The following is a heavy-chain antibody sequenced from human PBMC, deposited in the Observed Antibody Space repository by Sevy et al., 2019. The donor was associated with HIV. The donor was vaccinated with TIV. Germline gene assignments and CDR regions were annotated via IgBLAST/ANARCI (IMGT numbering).Heavy chain of an antibody. CDR1: GYSISSGYY. D-gene: IGHD3-10*01. CDR3: ARDYGSGGSGISY. Sequence: SETLSLTCTVSGYSISSGYYWGWIRQPPGKGLEWIGGIYHSGSTYYNPSLKSRVTISVDTPKNQFSLKLSSVTAADTAVYYCARDYGSGGSGISYWGQGTLVTVSS. CDR2: IYHSGST. J-gene: IGHJ4*02. V-gene: IGHV4-38-2*02.